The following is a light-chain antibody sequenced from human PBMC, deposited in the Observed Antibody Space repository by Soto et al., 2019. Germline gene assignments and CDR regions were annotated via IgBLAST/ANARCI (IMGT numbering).Light chain of an antibody. CDR3: QQYSASPST. Sequence: EIVLTQSPGTLSLSPGERATLSCRASQSVSSNYLVWYQQRPGQALRLLIYGASSRATGIPDRFGGSGSGTDFALTISRLEPEDFAVYYCQQYSASPSTFGQGTKLEIK. CDR2: GAS. CDR1: QSVSSNY. V-gene: IGKV3-20*01. J-gene: IGKJ2*01.